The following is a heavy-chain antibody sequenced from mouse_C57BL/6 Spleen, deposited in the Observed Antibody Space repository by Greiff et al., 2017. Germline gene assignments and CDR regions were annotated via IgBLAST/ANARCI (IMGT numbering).Heavy chain of an antibody. J-gene: IGHJ3*01. Sequence: QVQLKQSGPELVKPGASVKISCKASGYAFSSSWMNWVKQRPGKGLEWIGRIYPGDGDTNYNGKFKGKATLTADKSSSTAYMQLSSLTSEDSAVYFCARGDGSGFAYWGQGTLVTVSA. CDR1: GYAFSSSW. V-gene: IGHV1-82*01. D-gene: IGHD1-1*01. CDR2: IYPGDGDT. CDR3: ARGDGSGFAY.